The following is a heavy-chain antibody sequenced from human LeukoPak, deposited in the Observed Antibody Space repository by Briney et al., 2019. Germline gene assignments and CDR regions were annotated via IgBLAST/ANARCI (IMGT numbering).Heavy chain of an antibody. CDR1: GYTFTGYH. Sequence: ASVKVSCKASGYTFTGYHMHWVRQAPGQGLEWMGWINPNSGGTNYAQKFQGRVTMTRDTSISTAYMELSRLRSDDTAVYYCARGGLEQWPPMGEYWGQGTLVTVSS. V-gene: IGHV1-2*02. D-gene: IGHD6-19*01. CDR3: ARGGLEQWPPMGEY. J-gene: IGHJ4*02. CDR2: INPNSGGT.